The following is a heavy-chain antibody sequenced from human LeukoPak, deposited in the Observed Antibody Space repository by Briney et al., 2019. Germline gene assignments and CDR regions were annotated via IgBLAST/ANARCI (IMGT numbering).Heavy chain of an antibody. CDR2: IYYNGST. Sequence: SETLSLTCTVSGGSISSSSYYWGWIRQPPGKGLEWIGSIYYNGSTYYNPSLKSRVTISVDTSKNQFSLKLSSVTAADTAVYYCASFPVDIVATTYFPPSDAFDIWGQGTMVTVSS. CDR3: ASFPVDIVATTYFPPSDAFDI. D-gene: IGHD5-12*01. V-gene: IGHV4-39*07. J-gene: IGHJ3*02. CDR1: GGSISSSSYY.